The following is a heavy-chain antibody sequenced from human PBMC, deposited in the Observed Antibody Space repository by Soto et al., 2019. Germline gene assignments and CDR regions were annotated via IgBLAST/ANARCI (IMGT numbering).Heavy chain of an antibody. CDR2: IIPIFGTA. CDR1: GGTFSSYA. D-gene: IGHD4-17*01. J-gene: IGHJ6*02. CDR3: AREDRVDYDGFSYYYGMDV. Sequence: QVQLVQSGAEVKKPGSSVKVSCKASGGTFSSYAISWVRQAPGQGLEWMGGIIPIFGTANYAQKFQGRVTITADESTSTAYMELSSLRSEDTAVYYCAREDRVDYDGFSYYYGMDVWGQGTTVTVSS. V-gene: IGHV1-69*12.